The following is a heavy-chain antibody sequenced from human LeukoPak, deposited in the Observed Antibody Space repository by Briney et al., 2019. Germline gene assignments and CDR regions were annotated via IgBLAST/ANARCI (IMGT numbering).Heavy chain of an antibody. J-gene: IGHJ4*02. Sequence: GGYLRLSCAASGFTFSSYWVSWVRQAPGKGLEWVANIKQDGSEAYYVDSVRGRFTISRDNAKNSLYLQMNSLRAEDTAVYYCARAQKRGPYYFDYRGQGALCSVSS. V-gene: IGHV3-7*05. CDR2: IKQDGSEA. CDR3: ARAQKRGPYYFDY. CDR1: GFTFSSYW. D-gene: IGHD5-24*01.